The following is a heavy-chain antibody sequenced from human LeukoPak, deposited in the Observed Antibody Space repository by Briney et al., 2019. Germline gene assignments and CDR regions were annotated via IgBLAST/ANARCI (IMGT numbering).Heavy chain of an antibody. CDR2: INPSGGST. Sequence: GASVKVSCKASGYTFTSYYMHWVRQAPGQGLEWMGIINPSGGSTSYAQKFQGRVTMTRDMSTSTAYMELSSLRSEDTAVYYCARDLSPVVTAYYFDYWGQGTLVTVSS. D-gene: IGHD2-21*02. V-gene: IGHV1-46*01. J-gene: IGHJ4*02. CDR1: GYTFTSYY. CDR3: ARDLSPVVTAYYFDY.